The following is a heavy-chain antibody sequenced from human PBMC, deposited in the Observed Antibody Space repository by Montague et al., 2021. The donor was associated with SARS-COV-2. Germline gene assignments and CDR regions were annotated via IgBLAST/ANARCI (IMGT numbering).Heavy chain of an antibody. CDR1: GFSLSTSGMC. Sequence: PALVKPTQTLTLTCTFSGFSLSTSGMCVSWVRQPPGKALEWLALIDRDDEYYNTSLKTRLTISKDTSKNQVVLTLTNMDPVDTATYFCARGIGWRSRVIFDHWGQGTQVTVSS. J-gene: IGHJ5*02. CDR3: ARGIGWRSRVIFDH. D-gene: IGHD1-26*01. CDR2: IDRDDE. V-gene: IGHV2-70*20.